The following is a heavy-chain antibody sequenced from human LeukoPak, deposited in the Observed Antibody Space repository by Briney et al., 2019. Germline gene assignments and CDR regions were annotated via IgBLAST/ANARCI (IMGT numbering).Heavy chain of an antibody. CDR1: GFIFSNYD. CDR2: IQYDGNNK. CDR3: ARDLFTSSWYRWFDP. Sequence: PGGSLRLSCATSGFIFSNYDMHWVRQAPGKGLEWVAFIQYDGNNKYYADSVKGRFTISRDNSKNTLFLQMNSLRAEDTAVYYCARDLFTSSWYRWFDPWGQGTLVTVSS. D-gene: IGHD6-13*01. J-gene: IGHJ5*02. V-gene: IGHV3-30*02.